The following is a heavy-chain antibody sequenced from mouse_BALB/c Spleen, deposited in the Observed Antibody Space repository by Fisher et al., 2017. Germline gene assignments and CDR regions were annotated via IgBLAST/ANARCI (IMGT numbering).Heavy chain of an antibody. V-gene: IGHV1-9*01. Sequence: KFKGKATFTADTSSNTAYMQLSSLTSEDSAVYYCADYGYAMDYWGQGTSVTVSS. D-gene: IGHD1-1*01. J-gene: IGHJ4*01. CDR3: ADYGYAMDY.